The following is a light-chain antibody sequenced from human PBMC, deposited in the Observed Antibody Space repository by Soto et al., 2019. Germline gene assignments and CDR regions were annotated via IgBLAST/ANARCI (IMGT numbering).Light chain of an antibody. V-gene: IGLV1-44*01. CDR1: RSNIGSNT. Sequence: QSVLTQPPSASGTPGQRVTISCSGSRSNIGSNTVNWYQQLPGTAPKLLIYSNNQRPSGVPDRFSGSKSGTSASLAISGLQSEDEADYYCAAWDDSLNGLYVFGTRTKLTVL. CDR2: SNN. J-gene: IGLJ1*01. CDR3: AAWDDSLNGLYV.